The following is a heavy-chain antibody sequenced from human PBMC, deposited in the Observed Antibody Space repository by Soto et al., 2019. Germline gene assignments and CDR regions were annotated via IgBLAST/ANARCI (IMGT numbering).Heavy chain of an antibody. D-gene: IGHD3-3*01. Sequence: GASVKVSCKASGYTFTSYYMHWVRQAPGQGLEWMGIINPSGGSTSYAQKFQGRVTMTRDTSTSTVYMELSSLRSEDTAVYYCARYPLLFLEWSNPHKYDQIYGMDVWGQGTTVTVSS. V-gene: IGHV1-46*01. CDR2: INPSGGST. J-gene: IGHJ6*02. CDR3: ARYPLLFLEWSNPHKYDQIYGMDV. CDR1: GYTFTSYY.